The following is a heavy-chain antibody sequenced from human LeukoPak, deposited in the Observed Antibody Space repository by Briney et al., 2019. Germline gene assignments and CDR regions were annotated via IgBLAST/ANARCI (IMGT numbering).Heavy chain of an antibody. CDR3: ARYCSSAICHAYFDF. CDR2: INPNSDVT. CDR1: GYTCTGYY. J-gene: IGHJ4*02. V-gene: IGHV1-2*02. Sequence: ASVKVSCKASGYTCTGYYIHWVRQAPGQGLEWMGWINPNSDVTNYAQKFQGRVTMTRDTSISTAYMELSRLRSDDTAVYYCARYCSSAICHAYFDFWGQGTLVTVSS. D-gene: IGHD2-2*01.